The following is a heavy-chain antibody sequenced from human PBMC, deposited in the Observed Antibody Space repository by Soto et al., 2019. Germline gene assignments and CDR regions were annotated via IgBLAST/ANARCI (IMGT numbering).Heavy chain of an antibody. CDR3: ARLPNKSPQN. Sequence: EVQLVESGGGLVQPGGSRRLSCVAPGFTSSSYWLHWVRQAPGKGLVWVSSISNDGSSIYADPVKGRFTISRDNAKNTLYLQMNSLRAEDTAVYYCARLPNKSPQNWGQGTLVIVSP. J-gene: IGHJ1*01. CDR1: GFTSSSYW. CDR2: ISNDGSS. V-gene: IGHV3-74*01.